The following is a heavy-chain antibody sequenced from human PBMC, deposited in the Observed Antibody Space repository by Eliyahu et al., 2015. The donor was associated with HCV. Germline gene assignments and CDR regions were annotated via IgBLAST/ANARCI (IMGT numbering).Heavy chain of an antibody. V-gene: IGHV3-9*01. D-gene: IGHD3-10*01. Sequence: EVQLVEPGGGLVQPGRSLRLSCAASGFXFDXYAMXWVRQAPGRGGGGVXGISWNSGSIGYADSVKGRFTISRDNAKNSLYLQMNSLRAEDTALYYCAKDSAGRGRPGSRGGFDYWGQGTLVTVSS. CDR1: GFXFDXYA. J-gene: IGHJ4*02. CDR3: AKDSAGRGRPGSRGGFDY. CDR2: ISWNSGSI.